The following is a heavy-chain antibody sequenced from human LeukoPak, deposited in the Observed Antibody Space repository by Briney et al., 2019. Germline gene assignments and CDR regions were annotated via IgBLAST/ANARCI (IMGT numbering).Heavy chain of an antibody. CDR3: ARDWAVAGPFDY. J-gene: IGHJ4*02. CDR1: GFTFSSYG. V-gene: IGHV3-33*01. Sequence: PGRSLRLSCAAPGFTFSSYGMHWVRQAPGKGLEWVAVIWYDGSNKYYADSVKGRFTISRDNSKNTLYLQMNSLRAEDTAVYYCARDWAVAGPFDYWGQGTLVTVSS. D-gene: IGHD6-19*01. CDR2: IWYDGSNK.